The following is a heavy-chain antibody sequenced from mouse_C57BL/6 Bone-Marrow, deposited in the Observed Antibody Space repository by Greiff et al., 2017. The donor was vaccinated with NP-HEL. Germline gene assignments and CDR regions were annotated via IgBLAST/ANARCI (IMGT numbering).Heavy chain of an antibody. CDR2: INPNNGGT. J-gene: IGHJ1*03. CDR3: ALRWYFDV. V-gene: IGHV1-26*01. CDR1: GYTFTDYY. Sequence: VQLQQSGPELVKPGASVKISCKASGYTFTDYYMNWVKQSHGKSLEWIGDINPNNGGTSYNQKFKGKATLTVDKSSSTAYMELRSLTSEDSAVYYCALRWYFDVWGTGTTVTVSS.